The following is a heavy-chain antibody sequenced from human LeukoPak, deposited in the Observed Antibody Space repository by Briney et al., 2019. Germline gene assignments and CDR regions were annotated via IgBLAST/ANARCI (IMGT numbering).Heavy chain of an antibody. CDR2: IDHSGST. J-gene: IGHJ3*02. V-gene: IGHV4-34*01. Sequence: KPSETLSLTCAVYGGSFSGYYWSWIRQPPGKGLEWIGEIDHSGSTNYNPSLKSRVTISVDTSKNQFSLKLSSVTAADTAVYYCARGKVVVGTLAAFDIWGQGTMVTVSS. CDR3: ARGKVVVGTLAAFDI. D-gene: IGHD3-22*01. CDR1: GGSFSGYY.